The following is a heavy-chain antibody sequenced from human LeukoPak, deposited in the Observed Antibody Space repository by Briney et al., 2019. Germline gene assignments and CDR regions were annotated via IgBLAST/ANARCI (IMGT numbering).Heavy chain of an antibody. V-gene: IGHV3-15*01. CDR3: TPRASYCSGGSCYSEWFDP. CDR1: GFTFSNAW. Sequence: GGSLRLSCAASGFTFSNAWMSWVRQAPGKGLEWVGRIKSKTDGGTTDYAAPVKGRFTISRDDSKNTLYLQMNSLKTEDTAVYYCTPRASYCSGGSCYSEWFDPWGQGTLVTVPS. D-gene: IGHD2-15*01. CDR2: IKSKTDGGTT. J-gene: IGHJ5*02.